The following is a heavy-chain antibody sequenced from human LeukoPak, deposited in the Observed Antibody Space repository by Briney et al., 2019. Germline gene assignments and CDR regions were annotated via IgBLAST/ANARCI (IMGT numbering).Heavy chain of an antibody. D-gene: IGHD6-13*01. CDR2: MNPNSGNT. CDR3: VRGRRAAAGDY. J-gene: IGHJ4*02. CDR1: GGTFSSYA. Sequence: ASVKVSCKASGGTFSSYAISWVRQATGQGLEWMGWMNPNSGNTGYAQKFQGRVTMTRNTSISTAYMELSSLRSEDTAVYYCVRGRRAAAGDYWGQGTLVTVSS. V-gene: IGHV1-8*02.